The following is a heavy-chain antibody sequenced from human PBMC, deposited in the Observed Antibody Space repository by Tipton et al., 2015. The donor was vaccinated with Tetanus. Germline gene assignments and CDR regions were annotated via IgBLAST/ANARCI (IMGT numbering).Heavy chain of an antibody. CDR1: GFSFDEFD. V-gene: IGHV3-9*01. Sequence: SLRLSCVASGFSFDEFDMHWVRQPPGRGLQWVSHISWNSDIEGYADSVKGRFTISRDNAKNSLYLELNSLRREDTAVYYCAKASRAVAGKMGYFYGMDVWGHGTTVTVSS. J-gene: IGHJ6*02. D-gene: IGHD6-19*01. CDR3: AKASRAVAGKMGYFYGMDV. CDR2: ISWNSDIE.